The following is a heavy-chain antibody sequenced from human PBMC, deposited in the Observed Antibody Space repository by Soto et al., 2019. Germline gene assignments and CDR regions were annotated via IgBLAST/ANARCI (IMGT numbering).Heavy chain of an antibody. CDR1: GGSISSYY. Sequence: SETLSLTCTVSGGSISSYYWSWIRQPPGKGLEWIGYIYYSGSTNYNPSLKSRVTISVDTSKNQFSLKLSSVTAADTAVYYCARGDVDTAMADYFDYWGQGTLVTVSS. V-gene: IGHV4-59*01. J-gene: IGHJ4*02. CDR2: IYYSGST. CDR3: ARGDVDTAMADYFDY. D-gene: IGHD5-18*01.